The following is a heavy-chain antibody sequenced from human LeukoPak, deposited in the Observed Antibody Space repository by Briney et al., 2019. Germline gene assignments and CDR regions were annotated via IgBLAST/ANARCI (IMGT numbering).Heavy chain of an antibody. CDR1: GYTFTGYY. D-gene: IGHD6-19*01. Sequence: ASVKVSCKASGYTFTGYYMHWVRQAPGQGLEWMGWINPNSGGTNYAQKFQGRVTMTRDTSISTAYMELSRLRSDDTAVYYCAIRAGYSSGWSFDYWGQGTLVTVSS. V-gene: IGHV1-2*02. CDR3: AIRAGYSSGWSFDY. CDR2: INPNSGGT. J-gene: IGHJ4*02.